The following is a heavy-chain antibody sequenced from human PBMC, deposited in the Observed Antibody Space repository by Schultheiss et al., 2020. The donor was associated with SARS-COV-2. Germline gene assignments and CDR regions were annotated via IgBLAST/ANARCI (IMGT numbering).Heavy chain of an antibody. V-gene: IGHV4-4*02. CDR1: GGSITSSYW. CDR3: ARQSSSGWYPQYFQH. D-gene: IGHD6-19*01. Sequence: SQTLSLTCDVSGGSITSSYWWSWVRQPPGKGLEWIGDVFYFGNTNYNPSLRSRLTISVDKSKNQFFLKLTSVTAADTAVYYCARQSSSGWYPQYFQHWGQGTLVTVSS. J-gene: IGHJ1*01. CDR2: VFYFGNT.